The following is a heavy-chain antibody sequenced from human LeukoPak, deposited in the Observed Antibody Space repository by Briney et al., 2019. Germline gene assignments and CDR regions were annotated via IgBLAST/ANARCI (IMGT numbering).Heavy chain of an antibody. CDR2: INHSGST. V-gene: IGHV4-34*01. Sequence: PSETLSLTCAVYGGSFIVYYWSWIRQPPGGGLEWIGEINHSGSTNYNKSLKSRVTISVDTSKNQFSLRLTSMTAADTAVYYCARGTSGWPYYMDVWGKGTTVTVSS. CDR3: ARGTSGWPYYMDV. CDR1: GGSFIVYY. J-gene: IGHJ6*03. D-gene: IGHD6-19*01.